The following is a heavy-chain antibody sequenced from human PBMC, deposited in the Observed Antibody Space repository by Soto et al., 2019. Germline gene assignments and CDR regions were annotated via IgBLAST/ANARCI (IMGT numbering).Heavy chain of an antibody. CDR3: AKKVNSGPGSQYFDY. V-gene: IGHV3-23*01. CDR2: FRTSGDGGTT. D-gene: IGHD3-10*01. CDR1: GFTFSSYS. J-gene: IGHJ4*02. Sequence: PGGSLRFSCAASGFTFSSYSMSWVRQAPGKGLEWVSGFRTSGDGGTTYYADSVKGRFTISRDNSKNMLFLQMNSLRAEDTAIYYCAKKVNSGPGSQYFDYWGQGTLVTVSS.